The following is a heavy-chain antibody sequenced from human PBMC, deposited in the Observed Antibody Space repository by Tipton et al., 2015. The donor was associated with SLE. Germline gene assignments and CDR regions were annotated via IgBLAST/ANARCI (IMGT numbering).Heavy chain of an antibody. Sequence: TLSLTCTVSGGSISSFYWSWIRQPPGKGLEWIGYIYYSGSTNYNPSLKSRVTISVDTSKNQFSLKLSSVTAADTAVYYCARDHLPGVYSYYMDVWGKGTTVSVSS. CDR3: ARDHLPGVYSYYMDV. CDR1: GGSISSFY. J-gene: IGHJ6*03. D-gene: IGHD3-10*01. CDR2: IYYSGST. V-gene: IGHV4-59*01.